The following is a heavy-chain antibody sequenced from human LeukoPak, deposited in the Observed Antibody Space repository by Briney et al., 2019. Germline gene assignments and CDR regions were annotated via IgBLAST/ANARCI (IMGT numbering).Heavy chain of an antibody. CDR1: GFTFSSYS. V-gene: IGHV3-64D*09. CDR2: ISYNGDST. Sequence: GGSLRLSCAGSGFTFSSYSMNWVRQAPGKGLEYVSAISYNGDSTYYVDSVKGRFTISRDNSKNTLDLQMSSLRPEDTAVYYCVSDRETQEQIWGPGALVTVSS. J-gene: IGHJ3*02. CDR3: VSDRETQEQI. D-gene: IGHD1-26*01.